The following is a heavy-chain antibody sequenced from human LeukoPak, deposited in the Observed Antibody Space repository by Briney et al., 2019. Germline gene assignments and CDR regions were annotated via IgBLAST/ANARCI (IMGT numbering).Heavy chain of an antibody. D-gene: IGHD2-2*01. CDR2: ISPDNGNT. CDR3: ARGLSVAPATTRAGYEDY. J-gene: IGHJ4*02. CDR1: GYTFSSHG. V-gene: IGHV1-18*04. Sequence: ASVKVSCKASGYTFSSHGISWVRQAPGQGLEWMGWISPDNGNTYYAERLQGRVTMTTDTSTSTAYMELRSLRSDDTAVYYCARGLSVAPATTRAGYEDYWGQGTLVTVSS.